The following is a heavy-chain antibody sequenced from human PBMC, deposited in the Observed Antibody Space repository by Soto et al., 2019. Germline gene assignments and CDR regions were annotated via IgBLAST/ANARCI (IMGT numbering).Heavy chain of an antibody. J-gene: IGHJ4*02. CDR1: GFTFSTYS. CDR2: ISSSSSYI. Sequence: SGFTFSTYSMNWVRQAPGKGLEWVSSISSSSSYIYYADSVKGRFTISRDNSKNTLYLQMNSLRAEDTAVYYCARAGYSSGWFSYMGPPPFDYWGQGTLVTVSS. D-gene: IGHD6-19*01. CDR3: ARAGYSSGWFSYMGPPPFDY. V-gene: IGHV3-21*04.